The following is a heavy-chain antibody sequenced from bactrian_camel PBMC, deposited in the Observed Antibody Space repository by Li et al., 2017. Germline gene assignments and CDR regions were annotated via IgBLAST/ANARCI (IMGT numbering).Heavy chain of an antibody. V-gene: IGHV3S53*01. CDR2: IDSDYST. J-gene: IGHJ4*01. CDR3: ALTSDNWCPLSRNAYVY. Sequence: HVQLVESGGGSVEVGGSLNLSCAASAYIWASTCMGWFRQPPGKERESVATIDSDYSTTYANSVKGRFTISKDNAKNTVSLEMTSLTPEDTAVYYCALTSDNWCPLSRNAYVYWGQGTQVTVS. CDR1: AYIWASTC. D-gene: IGHD7*01.